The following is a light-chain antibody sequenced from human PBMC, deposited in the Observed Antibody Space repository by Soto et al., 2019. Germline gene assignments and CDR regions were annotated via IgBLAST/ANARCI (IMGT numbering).Light chain of an antibody. J-gene: IGLJ1*01. CDR1: SGDVGGYNY. CDR3: CSYAGSHTWV. Sequence: QSVLTQPRSVSGSRGQSVTISCTGTSGDVGGYNYVSWYQQHPGKAPKLMIYDVSKRPSGVPDRFSGSKSGNTASLTISGLQAEYEADYYCCSYAGSHTWVFGTGTKLTVL. V-gene: IGLV2-11*01. CDR2: DVS.